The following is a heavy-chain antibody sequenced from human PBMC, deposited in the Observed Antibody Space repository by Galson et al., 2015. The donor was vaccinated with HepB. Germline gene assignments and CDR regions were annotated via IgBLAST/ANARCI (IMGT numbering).Heavy chain of an antibody. CDR2: INTNTGNP. D-gene: IGHD2-2*01. CDR1: GSTFTSYA. CDR3: ARSIDIVVVPAAIGWAWFDP. J-gene: IGHJ5*02. V-gene: IGHV7-4-1*02. Sequence: SVTVSCKASGSTFTSYAMNWVRQAPGQGLEWMGWINTNTGNPTYAQGFTGRFVFSLDTSVSTAYLQISSLKAEDTAVYYCARSIDIVVVPAAIGWAWFDPWGQGTLVTVSS.